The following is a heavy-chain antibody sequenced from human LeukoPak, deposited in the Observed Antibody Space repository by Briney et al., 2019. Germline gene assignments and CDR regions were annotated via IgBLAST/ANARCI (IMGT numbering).Heavy chain of an antibody. CDR1: GFTFSSYW. Sequence: GGSLRLSCAASGFTFSSYWMSWVRQAPGKGREWVANIKQDGSEKYYVDSVKGRFTISRDNAKNSLYLQMNSLRAEDTAVYYCARDGNDSTFDYWGQGTLVTVSS. CDR3: ARDGNDSTFDY. D-gene: IGHD3-22*01. J-gene: IGHJ4*02. CDR2: IKQDGSEK. V-gene: IGHV3-7*01.